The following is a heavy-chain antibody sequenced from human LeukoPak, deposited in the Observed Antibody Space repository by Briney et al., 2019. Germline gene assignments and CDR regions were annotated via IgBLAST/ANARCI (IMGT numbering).Heavy chain of an antibody. Sequence: GGSLRLACVASGFTFSNNWMSWVRQAPGKGLEWVANIKQDGSEKYYVDSVKGRFTISRDNAKNSLDLQMNNLRAEDTAVYYCARGPPYDFWSGYYRGAFDIWGQGTMVPVSS. D-gene: IGHD3-3*01. V-gene: IGHV3-7*01. CDR3: ARGPPYDFWSGYYRGAFDI. CDR2: IKQDGSEK. CDR1: GFTFSNNW. J-gene: IGHJ3*02.